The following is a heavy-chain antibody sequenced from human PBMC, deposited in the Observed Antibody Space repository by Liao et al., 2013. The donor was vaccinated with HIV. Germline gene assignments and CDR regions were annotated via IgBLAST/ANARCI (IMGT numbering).Heavy chain of an antibody. J-gene: IGHJ6*03. CDR1: GGSFSGYY. CDR2: INHSGST. Sequence: QVQLQQWGAGLLKPSETLSLTCAVYGGSFSGYYWSWIRQPPGKGLEWIGEINHSGSTNYNPSLKSRVTISVDTSKNQFSLKLSSVTAADTAVYYCARRARSFYYYYMDVWGKGTTVTVSS. V-gene: IGHV4-34*01. CDR3: ARRARSFYYYYMDV.